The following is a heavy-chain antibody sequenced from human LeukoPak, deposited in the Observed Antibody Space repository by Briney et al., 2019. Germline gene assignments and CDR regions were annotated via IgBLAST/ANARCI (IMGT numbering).Heavy chain of an antibody. CDR3: ARAFGKILRYFDWLFFDY. Sequence: ASVKVSCKASGYTFTSYAMHWVRQAPGQRLEWMGWINAGNGNTKYSQKFQGRVTITRDTSASTAYMELSSLRSEDTAVYYCARAFGKILRYFDWLFFDYWGQGTLVTVSS. J-gene: IGHJ4*02. V-gene: IGHV1-3*01. CDR2: INAGNGNT. CDR1: GYTFTSYA. D-gene: IGHD3-9*01.